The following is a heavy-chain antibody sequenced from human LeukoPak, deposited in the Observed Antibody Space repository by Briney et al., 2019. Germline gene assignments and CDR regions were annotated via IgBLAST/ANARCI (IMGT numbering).Heavy chain of an antibody. CDR3: ARDGEYSSSSAAFDI. V-gene: IGHV3-7*01. J-gene: IGHJ3*02. CDR2: IKQDGSEK. Sequence: GGSLRLSCAASGFAFSSYWMSWVRQAPGKGLEWVANIKQDGSEKYYVDSVKGRFTISRDNAKNSLYLQMNSLRAEDTAVYYCARDGEYSSSSAAFDIWGQGTMVTVSS. CDR1: GFAFSSYW. D-gene: IGHD6-6*01.